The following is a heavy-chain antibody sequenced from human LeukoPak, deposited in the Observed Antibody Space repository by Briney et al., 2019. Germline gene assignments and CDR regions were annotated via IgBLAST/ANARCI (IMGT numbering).Heavy chain of an antibody. V-gene: IGHV1-69*04. D-gene: IGHD1-26*01. Sequence: SVKVSCKASGGTFSSCAISWVRQAPGQGLEWMGRIIPILGIANYAQKFQGRVTITADESTSTAYMELSSLRSEDTAVYYCARAIVGATMCLDYWGQGTLVTVSS. CDR1: GGTFSSCA. CDR2: IIPILGIA. CDR3: ARAIVGATMCLDY. J-gene: IGHJ4*02.